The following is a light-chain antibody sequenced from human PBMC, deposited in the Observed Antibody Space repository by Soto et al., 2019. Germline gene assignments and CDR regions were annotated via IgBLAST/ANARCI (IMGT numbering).Light chain of an antibody. V-gene: IGKV1-39*01. CDR2: TAS. CDR1: QTINSY. CDR3: QQSHSMPWT. J-gene: IGKJ1*01. Sequence: DIHLTQSPSSLAASVGDRVTITCRTSQTINSYLNWYQQKPGQAPNLLIYTASSLQRGVPARFGGSGSGTDFTLTVSSLQIEDFATYYCQQSHSMPWTFGQGTKVDIK.